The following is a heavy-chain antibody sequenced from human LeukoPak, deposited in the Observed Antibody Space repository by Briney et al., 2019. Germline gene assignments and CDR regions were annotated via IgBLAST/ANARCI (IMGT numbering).Heavy chain of an antibody. CDR2: ISTTGST. Sequence: SETLSLTCTVSGGSISSGSFYWSWIRQPAGKGLEWIGRISTTGSTNYNPSLKSRVTISVGTSKNQFSLKLNSVTAADTAVYYCASGYYDSSGYYADAFDIWGQGTMVTVSS. CDR3: ASGYYDSSGYYADAFDI. D-gene: IGHD3-22*01. V-gene: IGHV4-61*02. CDR1: GGSISSGSFY. J-gene: IGHJ3*02.